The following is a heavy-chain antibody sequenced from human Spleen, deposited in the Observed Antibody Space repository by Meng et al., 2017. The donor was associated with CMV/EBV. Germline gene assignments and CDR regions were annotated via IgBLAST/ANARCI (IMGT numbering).Heavy chain of an antibody. CDR1: GFTFSSYA. Sequence: GGSLRLSCAASGFTFSSYAMSWVRQAPGKGLEWVSIISGRGDSTYYADSVKGRFTISRDNSKNTLYLQMNSLRAEDTAVYYCPKSGGRGGSILQDYYHFGMDVWGQGTLVTVSS. J-gene: IGHJ6*02. D-gene: IGHD4-23*01. V-gene: IGHV3-23*01. CDR3: PKSGGRGGSILQDYYHFGMDV. CDR2: ISGRGDST.